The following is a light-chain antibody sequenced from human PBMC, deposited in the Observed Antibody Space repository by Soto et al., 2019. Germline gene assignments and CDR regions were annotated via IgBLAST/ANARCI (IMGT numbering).Light chain of an antibody. CDR3: CSYAGSSYYV. V-gene: IGLV2-14*01. CDR1: SSDIGDYDY. J-gene: IGLJ1*01. Sequence: QSVLTQPASVSGSPGQSITISCTGTSSDIGDYDYVSWYQQRPGRAPKLMIYEVRYRPSGVSNRFSGSKSGNTASLTISGLQAGDEAYYYCCSYAGSSYYVFGSGTKVTVL. CDR2: EVR.